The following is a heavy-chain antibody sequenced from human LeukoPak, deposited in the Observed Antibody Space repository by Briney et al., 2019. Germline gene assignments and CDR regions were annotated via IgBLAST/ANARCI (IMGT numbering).Heavy chain of an antibody. CDR1: GFTFSSYE. V-gene: IGHV3-48*03. J-gene: IGHJ4*02. CDR3: ARHPSGTYSPFDY. D-gene: IGHD1-26*01. Sequence: GGSLRLSCAASGFTFSSYEMNWVRQAPGKGLEWISYISSSGSTMYADSVKGRFTISRDNAKNSLYLQMNSLRAEDTGIYYCARHPSGTYSPFDYWGQGTLVTVSS. CDR2: ISSSGSTM.